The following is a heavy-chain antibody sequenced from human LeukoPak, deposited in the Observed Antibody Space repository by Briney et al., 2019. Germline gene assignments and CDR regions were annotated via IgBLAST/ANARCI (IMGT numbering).Heavy chain of an antibody. V-gene: IGHV3-33*05. CDR2: ISYDGRKK. CDR3: AKDRVTGTSGCSDD. Sequence: GGSLRLSCAVSGFTFSNHGMHWVRQAPGKGLEWVAVISYDGRKKYYADSVKGRFTISRDNSKNTLYLQMNSLRAEDTAVYYCAKDRVTGTSGCSDDWGQGTLVTVSS. J-gene: IGHJ4*02. CDR1: GFTFSNHG. D-gene: IGHD1-20*01.